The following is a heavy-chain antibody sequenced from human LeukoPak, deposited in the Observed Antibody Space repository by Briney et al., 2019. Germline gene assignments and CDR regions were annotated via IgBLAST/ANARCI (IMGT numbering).Heavy chain of an antibody. CDR2: IYTSGST. CDR1: GGSISSYS. Sequence: NPSETLSLTCTVSGGSISSYSWSWIRQPAGKGLEWIGRIYTSGSTNYHPSLKSRVTMSVDTSKNQFSLKLSSVTAADTAVYYCARERLFYYSNYLFDYWGQGTLVTVSS. V-gene: IGHV4-4*07. CDR3: ARERLFYYSNYLFDY. D-gene: IGHD4-11*01. J-gene: IGHJ4*02.